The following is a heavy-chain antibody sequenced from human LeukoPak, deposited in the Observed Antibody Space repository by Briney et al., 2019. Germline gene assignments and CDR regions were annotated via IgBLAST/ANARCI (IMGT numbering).Heavy chain of an antibody. Sequence: ASVKVSCKTSGYTFTDYYMHWVRQAPGQGLEWMGWINPNSGGTNYAQKFQGRVTMTRDTSISTAYMELSRLRSDDTAVYYCARDSRYSSGWHFDYWGQGTLVTVSS. J-gene: IGHJ4*02. D-gene: IGHD6-19*01. CDR1: GYTFTDYY. CDR3: ARDSRYSSGWHFDY. CDR2: INPNSGGT. V-gene: IGHV1-2*02.